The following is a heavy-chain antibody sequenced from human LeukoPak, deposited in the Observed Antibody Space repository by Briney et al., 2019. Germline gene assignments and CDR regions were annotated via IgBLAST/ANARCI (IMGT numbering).Heavy chain of an antibody. Sequence: HAGGSLRLSCAASGFTFSSYEMNWVRHAPGKGLEWVSYISSSGSTIYYADSVKGRFTISRDIAKNSLYLQMNSLRADDTAVYYCAKDLETRRPSMVRGVYFDYWGQGTLVTVSS. CDR3: AKDLETRRPSMVRGVYFDY. J-gene: IGHJ4*02. CDR2: ISSSGSTI. CDR1: GFTFSSYE. V-gene: IGHV3-48*03. D-gene: IGHD3-10*01.